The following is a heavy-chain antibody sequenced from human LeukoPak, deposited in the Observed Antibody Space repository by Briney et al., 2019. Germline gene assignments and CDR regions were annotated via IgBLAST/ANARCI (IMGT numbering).Heavy chain of an antibody. J-gene: IGHJ4*02. Sequence: SETLSLTCAVYGGSFSGYYWSWIRQPPGKGLEWIGEINHSGSTNYNPSLKSRVTISVDTSKNQFSLELSSVTAADTAVYYCARLSGPFDYWGQGTLVTVSS. V-gene: IGHV4-34*01. CDR2: INHSGST. CDR3: ARLSGPFDY. D-gene: IGHD1-26*01. CDR1: GGSFSGYY.